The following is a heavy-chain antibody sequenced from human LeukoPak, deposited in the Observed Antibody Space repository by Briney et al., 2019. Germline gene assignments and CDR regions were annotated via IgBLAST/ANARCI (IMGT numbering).Heavy chain of an antibody. CDR1: GFTFSSHW. CDR2: IKEDGSEI. CDR3: TRRGYGY. Sequence: SGGSLRLSCAASGFTFSSHWISWVRQAPGKGLEWVANIKEDGSEIYYVDSVKGRFTISRDNAKNSLYLQMNSLRAEDTAVYYCTRRGYGYWGQGTLVTVSS. D-gene: IGHD5-18*01. V-gene: IGHV3-7*01. J-gene: IGHJ4*02.